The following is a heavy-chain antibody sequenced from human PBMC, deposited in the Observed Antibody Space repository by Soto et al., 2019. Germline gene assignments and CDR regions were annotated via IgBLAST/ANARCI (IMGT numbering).Heavy chain of an antibody. CDR1: GGSISSGGYY. Sequence: SSETLSLTCTVSGGSISSGGYYWILIRQHPGKGLEWIGYIYYSGSTYYNPSLKSRVTISVDTSKNQFSLKLSSVTAADTAVYYCARDRGRRGYYYYGMDVWGQGTTVTVSS. V-gene: IGHV4-31*03. J-gene: IGHJ6*02. D-gene: IGHD1-26*01. CDR3: ARDRGRRGYYYYGMDV. CDR2: IYYSGST.